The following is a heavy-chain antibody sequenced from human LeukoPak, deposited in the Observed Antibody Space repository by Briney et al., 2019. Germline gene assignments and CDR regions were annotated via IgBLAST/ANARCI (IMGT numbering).Heavy chain of an antibody. CDR2: LYYSGST. CDR3: ASTYYDVLTALHN. CDR1: GGSISSSSYY. V-gene: IGHV4-39*02. J-gene: IGHJ4*02. Sequence: SETLSLTCTVSGGSISSSSYYWGWIRQPPGKGLEWIVSLYYSGSTYYNPSRKSRVTISLDTSKNHFSLRLSSVTAADTALYYCASTYYDVLTALHNWGQGTLVTVSS. D-gene: IGHD3-9*01.